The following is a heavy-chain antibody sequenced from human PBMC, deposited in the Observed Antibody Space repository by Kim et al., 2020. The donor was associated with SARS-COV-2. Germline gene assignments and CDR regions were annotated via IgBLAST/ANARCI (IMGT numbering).Heavy chain of an antibody. V-gene: IGHV4-39*01. CDR2: IYYSGST. D-gene: IGHD2-15*01. Sequence: SETLSLTCTVSGGSISSSSYYWGWIRQPPGKGLEWIGSIYYSGSTYSNPSLKSRVTISVDTSKNQFSLKLSSVTAADTAVYYCARPNGQDWGLLPHAFDIWGQGTMVTVSS. J-gene: IGHJ3*02. CDR3: ARPNGQDWGLLPHAFDI. CDR1: GGSISSSSYY.